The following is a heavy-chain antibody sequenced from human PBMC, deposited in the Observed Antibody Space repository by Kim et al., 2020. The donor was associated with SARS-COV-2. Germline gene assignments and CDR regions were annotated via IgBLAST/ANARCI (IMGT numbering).Heavy chain of an antibody. Sequence: SVKVSCKASGGTFSSYAISWVRQAPGQGLEWMGGIIPIFGTANYAQKFQGRVTITADKSTSTAYMELSSLRSEDTAVYYCASRSLVVVVAASTYYYDSGGYHWSGYGMDVWGQGTTVTVSS. J-gene: IGHJ6*02. V-gene: IGHV1-69*06. CDR2: IIPIFGTA. CDR1: GGTFSSYA. D-gene: IGHD3-22*01. CDR3: ASRSLVVVVAASTYYYDSGGYHWSGYGMDV.